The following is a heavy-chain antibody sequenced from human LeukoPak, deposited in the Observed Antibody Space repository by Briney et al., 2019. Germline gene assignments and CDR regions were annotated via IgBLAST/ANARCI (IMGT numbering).Heavy chain of an antibody. CDR3: ARRGSGGDDAFDI. CDR2: IWYDGSNT. Sequence: GGSLRLSCAASGFTLSSYGMRWVRQAPGKGLEWVAVIWYDGSNTYYADSVKGRFTISRDNSKNTLYLQMNSLRAEDTAVYYCARRGSGGDDAFDIWGQGTMVTVSS. V-gene: IGHV3-33*01. J-gene: IGHJ3*02. CDR1: GFTLSSYG. D-gene: IGHD4-17*01.